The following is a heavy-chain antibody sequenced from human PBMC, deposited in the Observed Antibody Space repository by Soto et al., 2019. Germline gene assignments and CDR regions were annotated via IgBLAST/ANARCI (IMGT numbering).Heavy chain of an antibody. Sequence: QVRLVQSGAEVKKPGASVKVSCKASGYTFTSYAMHWVRQAPGQRLEWMGWINAGNGNTKYSQKFQGRVTITRDTSASTAYMELSSLRSEDTAVYYCARDAIIGVVGDGMDVWGQGTTVTVSS. V-gene: IGHV1-3*01. D-gene: IGHD3-3*02. CDR2: INAGNGNT. J-gene: IGHJ6*02. CDR3: ARDAIIGVVGDGMDV. CDR1: GYTFTSYA.